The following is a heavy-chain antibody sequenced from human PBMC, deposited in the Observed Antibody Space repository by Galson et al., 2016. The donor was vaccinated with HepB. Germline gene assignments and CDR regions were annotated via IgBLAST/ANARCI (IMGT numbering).Heavy chain of an antibody. J-gene: IGHJ5*02. D-gene: IGHD3-10*01. CDR1: GFTFSDYY. CDR3: ASEYYPHA. CDR2: ISTSSTHT. V-gene: IGHV3-11*06. Sequence: SLRLSCAASGFTFSDYYMSWIRQAPGKGLEWVSDISTSSTHTNYADSVKGRFTISRDNAKNSLYLQMHSLGAEDTAVYYCASEYYPHAWGQGTLVTVSS.